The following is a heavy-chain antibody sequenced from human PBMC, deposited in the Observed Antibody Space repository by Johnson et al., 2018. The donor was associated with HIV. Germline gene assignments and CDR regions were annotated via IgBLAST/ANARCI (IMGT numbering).Heavy chain of an antibody. CDR1: GFSFSSYA. J-gene: IGHJ3*02. Sequence: QVQLVESGGGVVQPGRSLRLSCAASGFSFSSYAMHWVRQSPGKGLEWVAVISVDGGDKYYADSVKGRFTISRDNSKSTFFLQMNSLTPEDTGVYYCAKERRAPRAFDIWGQGTMVTVSS. V-gene: IGHV3-30*18. CDR2: ISVDGGDK. CDR3: AKERRAPRAFDI.